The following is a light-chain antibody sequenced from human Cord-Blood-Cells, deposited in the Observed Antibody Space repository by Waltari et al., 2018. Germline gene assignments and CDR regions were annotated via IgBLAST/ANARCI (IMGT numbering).Light chain of an antibody. CDR3: QTWGTGIHVV. V-gene: IGLV4-69*01. J-gene: IGLJ2*01. CDR1: SGHSSYA. CDR2: LNSDGSH. Sequence: LVLTQSPSASASLGASVKLSCTLSSGHSSYAIAWHQQQPEKGPRYLLKLNSDGSHSKGDGIPDRFSGSRSGAERYLTISSLQSEDEADYYCQTWGTGIHVVFGGGTKLTVL.